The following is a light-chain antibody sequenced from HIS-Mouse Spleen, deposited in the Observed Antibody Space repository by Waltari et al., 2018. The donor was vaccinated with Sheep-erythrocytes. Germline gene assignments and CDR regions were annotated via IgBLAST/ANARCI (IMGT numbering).Light chain of an antibody. J-gene: IGLJ2*01. CDR2: GKN. V-gene: IGLV3-19*01. CDR3: NSRDSSGNHLGVV. CDR1: SLRRYY. Sequence: SSELTQDPAVSVALGQTVRITCQGDSLRRYYASWFQQKPGQSPGLVIYGKNNRPSGIPDRFSGSSSGNTASLTITGAQAEDEADFYCNSRDSSGNHLGVVFGGGTKLTVL.